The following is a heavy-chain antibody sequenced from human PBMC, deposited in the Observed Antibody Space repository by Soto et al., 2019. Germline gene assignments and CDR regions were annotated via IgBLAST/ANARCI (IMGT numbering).Heavy chain of an antibody. CDR1: GFSFSDYA. J-gene: IGHJ3*02. Sequence: EVQLLESGGELVQPGGSLRLSCAASGFSFSDYAMTWVRQAPGKGLEWVALISTSGSSTLYADSMKGRFIISRDNSKNALYLQMNRMGDDDTALYYCARVEAFNWNNAFDIWGQGTMVVVSS. V-gene: IGHV3-23*05. D-gene: IGHD1-1*01. CDR3: ARVEAFNWNNAFDI. CDR2: ISTSGSST.